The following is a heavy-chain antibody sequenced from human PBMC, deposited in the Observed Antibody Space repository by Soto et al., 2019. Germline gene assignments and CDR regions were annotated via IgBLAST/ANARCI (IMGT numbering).Heavy chain of an antibody. CDR1: GVTVSSNY. D-gene: IGHD5-18*01. Sequence: EVQLVEAGGGLVQPGGSLRLSCAASGVTVSSNYMSWVRQAPGKGLEWVSVIYSGGSTYYAASVKGRFTLSRDNSKNTLYLQMNSLRAEDTAVYYCARHGYNYGGGYFDYWGQGTLVTVSS. CDR3: ARHGYNYGGGYFDY. J-gene: IGHJ4*02. V-gene: IGHV3-66*04. CDR2: IYSGGST.